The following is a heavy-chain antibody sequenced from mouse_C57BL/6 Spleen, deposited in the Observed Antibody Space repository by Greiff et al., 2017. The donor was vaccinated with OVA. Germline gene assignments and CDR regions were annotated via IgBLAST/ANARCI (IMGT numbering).Heavy chain of an antibody. Sequence: VQLKESGPGLVKPSQSLSLTCSVTGYSITSGYYWNWIRQFPGNKLEWMGYISYDGSNNYNPSLKNRISITRDTSKNQFFLKLNSVTTEDTATYYCARGGVYYGLDYWGQGTTLTVSS. J-gene: IGHJ2*01. CDR1: GYSITSGYY. CDR2: ISYDGSN. CDR3: ARGGVYYGLDY. V-gene: IGHV3-6*01. D-gene: IGHD1-1*01.